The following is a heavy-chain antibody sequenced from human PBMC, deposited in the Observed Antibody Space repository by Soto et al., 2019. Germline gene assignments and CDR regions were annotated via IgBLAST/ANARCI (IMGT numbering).Heavy chain of an antibody. D-gene: IGHD3-22*01. J-gene: IGHJ4*02. CDR3: AKGEYYYDSSGYYPFDY. V-gene: IGHV4-59*12. CDR2: IYYSGST. Sequence: TLSLTCTVSGGSISSYYWSWIRQPPGKGLEWIGYIYYSGSTNYNPSLKSRVTISVDTSKNTLYLQMNSLRAEDTAVYYCAKGEYYYDSSGYYPFDYWGQGTLVTVSS. CDR1: GGSISSYY.